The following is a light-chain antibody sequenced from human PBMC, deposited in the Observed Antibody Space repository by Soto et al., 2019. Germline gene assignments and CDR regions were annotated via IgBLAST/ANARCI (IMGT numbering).Light chain of an antibody. V-gene: IGLV2-23*01. Sequence: QSALTQPASVSGSPGQSITISCTVTSSDVGSYNLVSWFQHHPGEAPKLIIYEGTKRPSGISSRFSGSKSDNTASLTISGLQAEDEADYYCSSYVFTSTLIFGGGTKLTVL. CDR3: SSYVFTSTLI. CDR2: EGT. J-gene: IGLJ2*01. CDR1: SSDVGSYNL.